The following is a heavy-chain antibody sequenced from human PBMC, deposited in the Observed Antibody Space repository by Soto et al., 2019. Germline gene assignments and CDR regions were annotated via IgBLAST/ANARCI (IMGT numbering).Heavy chain of an antibody. J-gene: IGHJ4*02. Sequence: SETLSLTCAVSGGSISTSNWWSWVRQPPGKGLEWIGEVYRTGSTNYNPSLESRLTISVDKSKNQFSLKLTSVTAADTAVYYCARARATIAAAAIFDCWGQGTLVTVAS. D-gene: IGHD6-13*01. V-gene: IGHV4-4*02. CDR3: ARARATIAAAAIFDC. CDR1: GGSISTSNW. CDR2: VYRTGST.